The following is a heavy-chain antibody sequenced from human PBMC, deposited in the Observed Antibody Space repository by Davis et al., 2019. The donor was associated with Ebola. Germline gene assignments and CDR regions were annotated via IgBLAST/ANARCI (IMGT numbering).Heavy chain of an antibody. V-gene: IGHV4-34*01. Sequence: GSLRLSCAVYGGSFSGYYWSWIRQPPGKGLEWIGEINHSGSTNYNPSLKSRVTISVDTSKNQFSLKLSSVTAADTAVYYCARQMPPFDYWGQGTLVTVSS. CDR2: INHSGST. D-gene: IGHD2-2*01. CDR1: GGSFSGYY. J-gene: IGHJ4*02. CDR3: ARQMPPFDY.